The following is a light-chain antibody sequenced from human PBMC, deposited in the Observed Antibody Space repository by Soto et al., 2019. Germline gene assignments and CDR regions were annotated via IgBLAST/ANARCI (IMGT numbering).Light chain of an antibody. Sequence: EIVMTQSPATLSVSPGERATLSCRASQSVSSNLAWYQQEPGQAPRLLIYVASTRATGIPARFSGSGSGTEFTLTISSLQSEDFAVYYCQQYNNWPPRWTFGQGTKVEIK. CDR1: QSVSSN. CDR3: QQYNNWPPRWT. V-gene: IGKV3-15*01. CDR2: VAS. J-gene: IGKJ1*01.